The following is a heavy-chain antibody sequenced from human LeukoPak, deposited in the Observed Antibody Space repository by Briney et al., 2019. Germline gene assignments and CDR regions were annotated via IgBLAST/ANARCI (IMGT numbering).Heavy chain of an antibody. J-gene: IGHJ3*02. D-gene: IGHD5-24*01. Sequence: GASVKLSCKASGYTFTNSYIHWVRQGPGQVLEWMGLINPDGGNTNYAQNFQGRVTLTRDTSTSTVYMELSSLRSENTAIYYCARIRDGYNDADDIWGQGTVVTVPS. CDR2: INPDGGNT. CDR1: GYTFTNSY. CDR3: ARIRDGYNDADDI. V-gene: IGHV1-46*01.